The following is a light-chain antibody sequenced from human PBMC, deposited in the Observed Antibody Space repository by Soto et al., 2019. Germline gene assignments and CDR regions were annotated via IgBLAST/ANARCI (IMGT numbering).Light chain of an antibody. CDR1: QGITSW. J-gene: IGKJ4*01. CDR3: QQASSFTLT. CDR2: AAS. Sequence: DIPMTQSPSSVSASVGDSLTITCRASQGITSWVAWYQHKPGRAPKLLIYAASRLHSGVPSRFSGSGSGTDFTLTISSLQTEDGGTYECQQASSFTLTLSGGTKVVIK. V-gene: IGKV1-12*01.